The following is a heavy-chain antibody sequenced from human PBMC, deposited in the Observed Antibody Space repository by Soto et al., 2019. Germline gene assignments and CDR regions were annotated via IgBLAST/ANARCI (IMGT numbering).Heavy chain of an antibody. CDR2: INHSGST. D-gene: IGHD3-16*02. Sequence: SETLSLTCAVYGGSFSGYYWSWIRQPPGKGLEWIGEINHSGSTNYNPSLKSRVTISVDTSKNQFSLKLSSVTAADTAVYYCARGKRHYDYVWGSYRPTRWSYFDYWGQGTLVT. V-gene: IGHV4-34*01. CDR1: GGSFSGYY. CDR3: ARGKRHYDYVWGSYRPTRWSYFDY. J-gene: IGHJ4*02.